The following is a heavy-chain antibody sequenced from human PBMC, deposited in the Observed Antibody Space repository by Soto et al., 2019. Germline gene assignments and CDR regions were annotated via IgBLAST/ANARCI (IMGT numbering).Heavy chain of an antibody. V-gene: IGHV4-59*01. CDR1: GVSIRSYF. CDR2: IFVSGDS. J-gene: IGHJ6*02. D-gene: IGHD3-9*01. Sequence: SETLSLPCTVSGVSIRSYFWSWVRQPPGRGLEWVGYIFVSGDSNYNPSLKSRVSISLDTSRNQFSLRLSSVTPADTAVYYCARTPAADTTISDILTGPYGMDVWGQGTTVTVPS. CDR3: ARTPAADTTISDILTGPYGMDV.